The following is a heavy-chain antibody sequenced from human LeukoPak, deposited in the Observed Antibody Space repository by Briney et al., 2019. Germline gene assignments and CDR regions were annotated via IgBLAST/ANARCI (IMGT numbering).Heavy chain of an antibody. Sequence: SETLSLTCAVYGGSFSGYYWSWIRQPPGKGLKWMGEINHSGSTNYNPSLKSRVTTSVDTSKNQFSLKLSSVTAADTAVYYCARAGRTTVTLPFDYWGQGTLVTVSS. D-gene: IGHD4-17*01. CDR2: INHSGST. J-gene: IGHJ4*02. CDR1: GGSFSGYY. CDR3: ARAGRTTVTLPFDY. V-gene: IGHV4-34*01.